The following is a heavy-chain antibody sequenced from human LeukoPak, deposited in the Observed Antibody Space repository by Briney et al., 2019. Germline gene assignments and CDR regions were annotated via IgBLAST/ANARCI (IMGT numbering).Heavy chain of an antibody. Sequence: PSETLSLTCTVSGCSISNYYWSWLRQPPGKGLEWIGYIYYSGSTSYNPSLKSRVTISVDTSKNQFSLKLSSVTAADTAVYFCARYCSGVSCYSRALDSWGQGTLVTVSS. J-gene: IGHJ4*02. D-gene: IGHD2-15*01. CDR2: IYYSGST. CDR1: GCSISNYY. CDR3: ARYCSGVSCYSRALDS. V-gene: IGHV4-59*01.